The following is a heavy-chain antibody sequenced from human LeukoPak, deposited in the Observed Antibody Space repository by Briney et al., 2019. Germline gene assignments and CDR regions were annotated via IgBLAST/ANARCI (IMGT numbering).Heavy chain of an antibody. D-gene: IGHD2-21*02. CDR2: VNSDGSST. CDR1: GFTFSSNW. J-gene: IGHJ6*03. Sequence: GGSLRLSCAASGFTFSSNWMHWVRQVPGKGLVWLPRVNSDGSSTYYADSVRGRFTISRDNAKNTLYLQMSSLRAEDSAVYYCARGLVTASNFYYYFMDVWGKGTTVTVSS. CDR3: ARGLVTASNFYYYFMDV. V-gene: IGHV3-74*01.